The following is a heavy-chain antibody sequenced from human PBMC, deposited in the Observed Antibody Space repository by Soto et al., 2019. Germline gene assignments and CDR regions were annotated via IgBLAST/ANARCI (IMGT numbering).Heavy chain of an antibody. CDR3: VRDMQLWRLDP. CDR1: GLTFRSYW. CDR2: INTDGSVA. V-gene: IGHV3-74*03. Sequence: EVQVVESGGGLVQPGESLRLSCAASGLTFRSYWMHWVRQAPGKGLVWVSRINTDGSVAMYVDSVKGRFTISRDNAKNTLYLHMNSLRAEDTAVYYCVRDMQLWRLDPWGQGTLVTVSS. D-gene: IGHD2-21*01. J-gene: IGHJ5*02.